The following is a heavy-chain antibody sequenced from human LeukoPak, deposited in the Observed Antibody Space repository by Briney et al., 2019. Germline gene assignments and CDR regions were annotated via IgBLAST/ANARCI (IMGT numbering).Heavy chain of an antibody. Sequence: ASVKVSCKASGYTFTSYYMHWVRPAPGQGRAWMGIINPSGASTNYAQKFQGRVNMTRDTSTNTVYMELGSLRSEDTAVYYCARVAAAGFAYDKYDPWGQGTLVTVSS. CDR3: ARVAAAGFAYDKYDP. V-gene: IGHV1-46*01. CDR1: GYTFTSYY. D-gene: IGHD6-13*01. CDR2: INPSGAST. J-gene: IGHJ5*02.